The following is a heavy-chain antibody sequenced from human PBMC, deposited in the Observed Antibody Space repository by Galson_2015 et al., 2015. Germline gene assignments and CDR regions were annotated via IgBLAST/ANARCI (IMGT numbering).Heavy chain of an antibody. Sequence: SLRLACATSGFFFNTCAMTWVRPVPGKGLEWVSCISGSGDDIRYANSVKGRFTIYRDNPKNTLYLQMNSLRAEDTAVYYCAKDGHGNNYYPDYWGQGTLVTVSS. CDR3: AKDGHGNNYYPDY. J-gene: IGHJ4*02. V-gene: IGHV3-23*01. D-gene: IGHD5-24*01. CDR2: ISGSGDDI. CDR1: GFFFNTCA.